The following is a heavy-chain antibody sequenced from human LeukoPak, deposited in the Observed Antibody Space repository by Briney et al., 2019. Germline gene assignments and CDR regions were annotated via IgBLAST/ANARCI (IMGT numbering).Heavy chain of an antibody. CDR3: ARTFSGTHTGDY. D-gene: IGHD1-26*01. V-gene: IGHV4-59*08. J-gene: IGHJ4*02. CDR2: IYYSGST. Sequence: PSETLSLTCTVSGGSISSYYWSWIRQPPGKGLEWIGYIYYSGSTNYNPSLKSRVTISVDTSKNQFSLKLSSVTAADTAVYYCARTFSGTHTGDYWGQGTLVTVSS. CDR1: GGSISSYY.